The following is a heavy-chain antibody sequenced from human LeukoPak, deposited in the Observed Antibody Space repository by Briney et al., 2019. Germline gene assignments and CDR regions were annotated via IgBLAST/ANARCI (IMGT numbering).Heavy chain of an antibody. CDR2: IWYDGSYQ. V-gene: IGHV3-33*01. CDR1: GFTFSSYG. CDR3: ARSLTGYNLYYFDY. J-gene: IGHJ4*02. D-gene: IGHD3-9*01. Sequence: GGSLRLSCAASGFTFSSYGMHWVRQAPGKGLEGVAVIWYDGSYQYYADSVKGRFTISRDNSKNTLYLQVNSLRAEDTAVYYCARSLTGYNLYYFDYWAREPWSPSPQ.